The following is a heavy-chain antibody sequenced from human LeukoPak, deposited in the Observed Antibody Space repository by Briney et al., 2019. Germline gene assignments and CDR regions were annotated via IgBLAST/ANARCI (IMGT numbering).Heavy chain of an antibody. CDR3: ARDRDGNNWFDP. V-gene: IGHV4-39*07. Sequence: SETLSLTCSVSGGSISSRSYYWGWIRQPPGKGLEWIGSVYYSGSTHYNPSLKSRVTISVDMSKNQFSLKLSSVTAADTAVYYCARDRDGNNWFDPWGQGTLVTVSS. D-gene: IGHD1-26*01. CDR2: VYYSGST. J-gene: IGHJ5*02. CDR1: GGSISSRSYY.